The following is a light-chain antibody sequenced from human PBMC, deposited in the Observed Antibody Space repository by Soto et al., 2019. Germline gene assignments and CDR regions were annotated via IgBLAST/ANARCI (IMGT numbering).Light chain of an antibody. Sequence: IQMTQSPSSLSASPGDRVTITCRASQGISSYLAWYQQKPGKAPKLLIYAASTLQSGVPSRFSGSGSGTDFTLTISCLQSEDFATYYCQQYYSYPLTFGGGTKV. CDR1: QGISSY. CDR2: AAS. J-gene: IGKJ4*01. V-gene: IGKV1-8*01. CDR3: QQYYSYPLT.